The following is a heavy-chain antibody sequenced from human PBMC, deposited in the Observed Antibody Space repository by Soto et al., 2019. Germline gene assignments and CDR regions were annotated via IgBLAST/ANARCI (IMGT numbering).Heavy chain of an antibody. CDR1: GGSFSGYY. CDR3: ARGLGSGSYYLL. D-gene: IGHD3-10*01. CDR2: INHSGST. Sequence: SETLSLTCAVYGGSFSGYYWSWIRQPPGKGLEWIGEINHSGSTNYNPSLKSRVTISVDTSKNQFSLKLSSVTAADTAVYYCARGLGSGSYYLLWGQGTRVTVSS. J-gene: IGHJ4*02. V-gene: IGHV4-34*01.